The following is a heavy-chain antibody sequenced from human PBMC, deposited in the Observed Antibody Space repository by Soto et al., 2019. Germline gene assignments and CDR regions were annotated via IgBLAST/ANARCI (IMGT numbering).Heavy chain of an antibody. J-gene: IGHJ3*02. CDR2: INHSGST. V-gene: IGHV4-34*01. CDR1: GGSFSGYY. D-gene: IGHD3-3*01. CDR3: ARGRAQYYDFWSGGRADDAFDI. Sequence: QVQLQQWGAGLLKPSETLSLTCAVYGGSFSGYYWSWIRQPPGKGLEWIGEINHSGSTNYNPSLKSRVTISVDTSKNQFSLKLSSVTAADTAVYDCARGRAQYYDFWSGGRADDAFDIWGQGTMVTVSS.